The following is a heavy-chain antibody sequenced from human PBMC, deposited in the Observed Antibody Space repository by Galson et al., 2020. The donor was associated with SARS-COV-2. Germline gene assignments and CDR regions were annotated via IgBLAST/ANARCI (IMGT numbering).Heavy chain of an antibody. Sequence: TSDPLSPTCSVSGGSISSYYWTWIRQPPRQGLEGIGYIYNTETTNYSPSPKRPAIISVDTSKNHFPLKLGSVTAADTAVYFCARDSGHTSGWYDSFDIWGHGAMVTVSS. V-gene: IGHV4-59*01. J-gene: IGHJ3*02. CDR1: GGSISSYY. D-gene: IGHD6-19*01. CDR3: ARDSGHTSGWYDSFDI. CDR2: IYNTETT.